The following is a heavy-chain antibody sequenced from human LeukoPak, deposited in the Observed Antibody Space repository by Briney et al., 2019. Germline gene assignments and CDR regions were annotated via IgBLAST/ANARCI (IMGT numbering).Heavy chain of an antibody. CDR1: GYTFTGYY. D-gene: IGHD5-18*01. V-gene: IGHV1-2*02. Sequence: ASVKVSCKASGYTFTGYYMHWVRQAPGQGLEWMGWINPNSGGTNYAQKFQGRVTMTRDTSISTAYMELSRLSSDDTAVYYCARARVDTALITYFYYYMDVWGKGTTVTVSS. J-gene: IGHJ6*03. CDR3: ARARVDTALITYFYYYMDV. CDR2: INPNSGGT.